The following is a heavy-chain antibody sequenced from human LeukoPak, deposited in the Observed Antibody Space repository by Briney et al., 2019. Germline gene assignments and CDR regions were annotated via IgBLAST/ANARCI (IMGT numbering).Heavy chain of an antibody. CDR2: ISGSGGST. CDR3: AKAVGQRLVEFDY. Sequence: GGSLRLSCAASGFTFSSYTMSWVRQAPGKGLEWVSAISGSGGSTYYADSVKGRFTISRDNSKNTLYLQMNSLRAEDTAVYYCAKAVGQRLVEFDYWGQGTLVTASS. D-gene: IGHD6-13*01. V-gene: IGHV3-23*01. J-gene: IGHJ4*02. CDR1: GFTFSSYT.